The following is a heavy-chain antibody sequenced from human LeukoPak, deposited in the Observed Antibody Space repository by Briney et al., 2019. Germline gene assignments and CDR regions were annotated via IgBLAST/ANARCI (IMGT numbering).Heavy chain of an antibody. D-gene: IGHD3-10*01. Sequence: SETLSLTCTVSGGSISSGGYYWSWIRQHPGKGLEWIGYIYCSGSTYYNPSLKSRVTISVDTSKNQFSLKLSSVTAADTAVYYCASMGGSVRGGYYYGMDVWGKGTTVTVSS. CDR2: IYCSGST. CDR1: GGSISSGGYY. V-gene: IGHV4-31*03. J-gene: IGHJ6*04. CDR3: ASMGGSVRGGYYYGMDV.